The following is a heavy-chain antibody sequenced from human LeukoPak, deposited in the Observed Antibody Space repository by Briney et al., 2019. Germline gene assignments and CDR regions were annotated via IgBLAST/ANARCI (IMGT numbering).Heavy chain of an antibody. D-gene: IGHD3-22*01. CDR3: ARRSYTSGYYYFDY. CDR1: GGSISSNY. V-gene: IGHV4-59*08. CDR2: IYNSGST. J-gene: IGHJ4*02. Sequence: PSETLSLTCTVSGGSISSNYWSWIRQSPGKGLEWIGYIYNSGSTNYNPSLKSRVTISADTSKNQFSLKLSSVTAADTAVYYCARRSYTSGYYYFDYWGQGTLVTVSS.